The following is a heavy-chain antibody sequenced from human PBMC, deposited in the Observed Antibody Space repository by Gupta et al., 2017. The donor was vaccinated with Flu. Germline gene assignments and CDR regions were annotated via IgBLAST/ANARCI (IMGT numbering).Heavy chain of an antibody. D-gene: IGHD6-19*01. CDR2: ISYDGSNK. J-gene: IGHJ6*02. V-gene: IGHV3-30*18. Sequence: PGKGLEWVAVISYDGSNKYYADSVKGRFTISRDNSKNTLYLQMNSLRAEDTAVYYCAKDPRQQWPRWYYGMDVWGQGTTVTVSS. CDR3: AKDPRQQWPRWYYGMDV.